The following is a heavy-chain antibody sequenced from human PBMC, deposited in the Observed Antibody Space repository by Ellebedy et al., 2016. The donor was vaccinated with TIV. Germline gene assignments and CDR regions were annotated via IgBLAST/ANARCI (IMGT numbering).Heavy chain of an antibody. CDR2: IYYSGST. CDR3: ARTMKKSGRHGVRRGLWY. Sequence: SETLSLTXTVSGGSISSSGYYWGWIRQPPGKGLEWIGSIYYSGSTYYNPSLKSRVTISVDTSKNQFSLKLSSVTAADTAVYCCARTMKKSGRHGVRRGLWYWGQGTLVTVSS. J-gene: IGHJ4*02. D-gene: IGHD1-26*01. V-gene: IGHV4-39*01. CDR1: GGSISSSGYY.